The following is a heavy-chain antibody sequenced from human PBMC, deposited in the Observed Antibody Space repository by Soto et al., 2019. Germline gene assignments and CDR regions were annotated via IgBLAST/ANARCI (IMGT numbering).Heavy chain of an antibody. CDR3: AXGRXIKXXAXXGAFDI. Sequence: EVQLVQSGAEVKKPGESLQISCKGSGYSFTSYWIGWVRQMPGKGLEWMGIIYPGDSDTRYSPSFQGQVTISADKSISTAYLQWSSLKASDTAMYYXAXGRXIKXXAXXGAFDIWGXGTMVTVSS. J-gene: IGHJ3*02. CDR2: IYPGDSDT. V-gene: IGHV5-51*03. CDR1: GYSFTSYW.